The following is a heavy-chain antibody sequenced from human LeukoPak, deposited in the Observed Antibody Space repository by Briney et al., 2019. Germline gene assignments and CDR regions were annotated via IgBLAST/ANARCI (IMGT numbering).Heavy chain of an antibody. CDR2: IKQDGSEK. J-gene: IGHJ4*02. CDR3: ARLKMGGRPFDY. CDR1: GFTFSSYE. Sequence: GGSLRLSCAASGFTFSSYEMNWVRQAPGRGLEWVANIKQDGSEKYYVDSVKGRFTISRDDARNSLYLEMNNLRADDTAVYYCARLKMGGRPFDYWGQGTLVTVSS. V-gene: IGHV3-7*05. D-gene: IGHD1-26*01.